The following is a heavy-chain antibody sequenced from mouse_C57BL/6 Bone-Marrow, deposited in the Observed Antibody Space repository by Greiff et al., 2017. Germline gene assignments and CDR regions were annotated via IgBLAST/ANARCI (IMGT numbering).Heavy chain of an antibody. V-gene: IGHV1-55*01. CDR2: IYPGSGST. CDR1: CYTFTSYW. Sequence: VQLQQPGAELVKPGASVKMSCKASCYTFTSYWITWVKQRPGQGLEWIGDIYPGSGSTNYNEKFKSKATLTVDTSSSTAYMQLSSLTSEDSAVYYCARDDYVDWYFDVWGTGTTVTVSS. J-gene: IGHJ1*03. D-gene: IGHD2-4*01. CDR3: ARDDYVDWYFDV.